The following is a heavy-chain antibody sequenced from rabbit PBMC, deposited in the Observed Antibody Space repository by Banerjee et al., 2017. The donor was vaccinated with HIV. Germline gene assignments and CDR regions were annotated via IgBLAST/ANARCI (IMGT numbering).Heavy chain of an antibody. CDR3: ARGPRSSYWIADYFDL. V-gene: IGHV1S47*01. CDR1: GFDFSVYY. CDR2: IDPVFGST. D-gene: IGHD8-1*01. Sequence: QEQLVESGGGLVQPEGSLTLTCTASGFDFSVYYMSWVRQAPGKGLEWIGYIDPVFGSTYYANWVNGRFTISSHNAQNTLYLQLNSLAAADTATYFCARGPRSSYWIADYFDLWGQGTLVTVS. J-gene: IGHJ4*01.